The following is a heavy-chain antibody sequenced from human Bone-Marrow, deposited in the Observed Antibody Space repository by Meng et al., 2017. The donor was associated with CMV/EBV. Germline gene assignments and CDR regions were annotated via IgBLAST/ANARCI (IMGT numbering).Heavy chain of an antibody. V-gene: IGHV3-15*01. CDR3: TTDPSSYYFDY. D-gene: IGHD6-6*01. CDR1: GFTFSNAW. Sequence: GESLKISCAASGFTFSNAWMSWVRQAPGKGLEWVGRIKSKTDGGTTDYAAPVKGRFTISRDDSKNTLYLQMNGLKTEDTAVYYCTTDPSSYYFDYWGQGTRVTVSS. J-gene: IGHJ4*02. CDR2: IKSKTDGGTT.